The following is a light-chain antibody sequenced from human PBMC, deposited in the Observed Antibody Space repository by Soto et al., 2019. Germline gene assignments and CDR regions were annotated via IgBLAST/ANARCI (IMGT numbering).Light chain of an antibody. J-gene: IGLJ3*02. CDR1: VLPKQY. V-gene: IGLV3-25*03. CDR3: QSADSSGTWV. CDR2: KDS. Sequence: SYELTQPPSVSVSPGQTARITCSGDVLPKQYAYWYRQKPGQAPVLVIYKDSERPSGIPERFSGSSSGTTVTLTISGVQAEDEADYYCQSADSSGTWVFGGGTKLTVL.